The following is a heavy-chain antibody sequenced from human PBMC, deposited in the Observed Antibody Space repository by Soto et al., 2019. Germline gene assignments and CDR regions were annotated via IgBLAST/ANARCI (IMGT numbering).Heavy chain of an antibody. V-gene: IGHV4-59*01. CDR3: ERGTFEMVTIPLFDP. CDR2: IYYSGST. CDR1: GVSISSYY. J-gene: IGHJ5*02. Sequence: ETLSLTCPVSGVSISSYYWSWIRQPPGKGLEWIGYIYYSGSTNYNPSLKSRVTISVDTSKNQFSLKLSSVTAADTAVYYCERGTFEMVTIPLFDPWGQGTLVTVSS. D-gene: IGHD5-18*01.